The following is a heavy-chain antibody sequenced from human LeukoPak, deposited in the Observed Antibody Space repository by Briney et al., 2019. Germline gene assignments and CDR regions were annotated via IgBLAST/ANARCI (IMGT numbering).Heavy chain of an antibody. D-gene: IGHD3-22*01. V-gene: IGHV4-39*01. CDR3: ARRGPNYYDSSGPDY. Sequence: SETLSLTCTVSGGSISSSSNYWGWIRQPPGKGLEWIGTIYSTGNTYYNPSLKSRVTISVDTSKNQFSLKLSSVTAADTAVYYCARRGPNYYDSSGPDYWGQGTLVTVSS. J-gene: IGHJ4*02. CDR1: GGSISSSSNY. CDR2: IYSTGNT.